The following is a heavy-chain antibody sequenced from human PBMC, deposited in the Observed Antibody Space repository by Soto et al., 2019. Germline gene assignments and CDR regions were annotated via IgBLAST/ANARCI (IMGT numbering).Heavy chain of an antibody. CDR1: GISFSSYA. CDR2: IRKNIESA. D-gene: IGHD1-1*01. J-gene: IGHJ4*02. Sequence: GGSLRLSCAASGISFSSYAMIWVRLATEKGLESVSTIRKNIESAHYADSVKGRFTISRDNSKNTLYLQMNSLRAEDTAVYYCVRGDNWNDEASDYWGQGTLVTVSS. V-gene: IGHV3-23*01. CDR3: VRGDNWNDEASDY.